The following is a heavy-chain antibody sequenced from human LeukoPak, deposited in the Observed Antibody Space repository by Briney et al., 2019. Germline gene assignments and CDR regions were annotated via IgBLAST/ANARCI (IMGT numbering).Heavy chain of an antibody. CDR2: INPSGGST. D-gene: IGHD7-27*01. CDR3: ARDRTLGIGGWYYYGMVV. V-gene: IGHV1-46*01. CDR1: GYTFTSYY. Sequence: GASVKVSCKASGYTFTSYYMHWVRQAPGQGLEWMGIINPSGGSTSYAQKFQGRVTMTRDTSTSTVYMELSSLRSEDTAVYYCARDRTLGIGGWYYYGMVVWGQGTTVTVSS. J-gene: IGHJ6*02.